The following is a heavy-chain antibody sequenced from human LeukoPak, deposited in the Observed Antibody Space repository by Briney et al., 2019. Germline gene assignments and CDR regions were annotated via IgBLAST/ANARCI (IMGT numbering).Heavy chain of an antibody. CDR1: GFTFTSYS. V-gene: IGHV3-23*01. J-gene: IGHJ4*02. D-gene: IGHD3-3*01. CDR2: ISGGGGST. Sequence: GGSLRLSCAASGFTFTSYSMNWVRQAPGKGLEWVSTISGGGGSTYYADSVKGRFTISRDNSKNTLYLQVNSLRAEDTAVYYCVRVAWNHDFLNGYPDYWGQGTLVTVSS. CDR3: VRVAWNHDFLNGYPDY.